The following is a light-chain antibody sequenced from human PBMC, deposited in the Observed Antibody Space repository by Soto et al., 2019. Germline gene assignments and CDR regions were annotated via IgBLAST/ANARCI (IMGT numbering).Light chain of an antibody. Sequence: QSALTQPASVSGSPGQSITISCTGTSSDVGGYNYVSWYQQHPGKAPKLMIYDVSNRPSGVSNRFSGSKSGNTAYLTISGLQAEDEADYYCSSYTCSSTLVFGGGTKLTVL. CDR1: SSDVGGYNY. CDR3: SSYTCSSTLV. V-gene: IGLV2-14*01. CDR2: DVS. J-gene: IGLJ3*02.